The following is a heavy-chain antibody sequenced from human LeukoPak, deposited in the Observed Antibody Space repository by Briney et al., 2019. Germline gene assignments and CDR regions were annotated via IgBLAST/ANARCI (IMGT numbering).Heavy chain of an antibody. Sequence: GASVKVSCKVSVYTLPQLSMHWVRQAPGKGLEGMGGLDPEDDEMIYAQKFRGRVSMTEDTMTNTAYMELSSLTSEDTAMYYCATSRTGRVVAISGSYFDYWGQGTLVTVSS. V-gene: IGHV1-24*01. CDR3: ATSRTGRVVAISGSYFDY. CDR1: VYTLPQLS. D-gene: IGHD3-22*01. J-gene: IGHJ4*02. CDR2: LDPEDDEM.